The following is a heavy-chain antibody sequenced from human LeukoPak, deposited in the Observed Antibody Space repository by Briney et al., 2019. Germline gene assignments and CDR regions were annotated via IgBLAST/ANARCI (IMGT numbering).Heavy chain of an antibody. J-gene: IGHJ4*02. CDR2: INPNSGGT. CDR3: ARVVAVTRIDY. Sequence: ASLKVSCKASGYTFTDYYMHWVRQAPGQGLECMGWINPNSGGTNYAQKFQGRVTMTRDTSTSTAYMELSRLTSDDTAIYYCARVVAVTRIDYWGQGTLVTVSP. D-gene: IGHD2-15*01. CDR1: GYTFTDYY. V-gene: IGHV1-2*02.